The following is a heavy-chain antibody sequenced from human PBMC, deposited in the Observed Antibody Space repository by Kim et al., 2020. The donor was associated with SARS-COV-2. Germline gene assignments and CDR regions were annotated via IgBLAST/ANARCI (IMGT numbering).Heavy chain of an antibody. V-gene: IGHV4-4*07. J-gene: IGHJ4*02. CDR3: ARDYYDSSGYYPFDY. Sequence: SETLSLTCTVSGGSISSYYWSWIRQPAGKGLEWIGRIYTSGSTNYNPSLKSRVTMSVDTSKNQFSLKLSSVTAADTAVYYCARDYYDSSGYYPFDYWGQGTLVTVSS. CDR1: GGSISSYY. CDR2: IYTSGST. D-gene: IGHD3-22*01.